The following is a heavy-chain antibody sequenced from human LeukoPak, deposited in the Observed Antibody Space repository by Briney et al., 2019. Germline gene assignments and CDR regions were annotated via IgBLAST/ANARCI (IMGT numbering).Heavy chain of an antibody. Sequence: ASVKVSCKASGGTFSSYAISWVRQAPGQGLEWMGRIIPILGIANYAQKFQGRVTITTDKSTSTAYMELSSLRSEDTAVYYCAGVGDLMMGKDARIDIWGQGTMGTLSS. V-gene: IGHV1-69*04. D-gene: IGHD3-16*01. CDR1: GGTFSSYA. CDR2: IIPILGIA. J-gene: IGHJ3*02. CDR3: AGVGDLMMGKDARIDI.